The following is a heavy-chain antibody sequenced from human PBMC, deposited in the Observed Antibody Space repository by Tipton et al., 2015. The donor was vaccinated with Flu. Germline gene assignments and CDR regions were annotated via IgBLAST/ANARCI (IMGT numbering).Heavy chain of an antibody. CDR1: GGTFDTYS. Sequence: QSGAEVKKPGSSVRVSCKASGGTFDTYSITWVRQAPGQGLEWMGGVNPFFGPPQYAQKFQDRVTIDADDSTSTAYMELSGLRSDDTAVYYCARDRSPGLERLDYYYMDVWGKGTTVTVSS. V-gene: IGHV1-69*01. CDR2: VNPFFGPP. D-gene: IGHD3-3*01. CDR3: ARDRSPGLERLDYYYMDV. J-gene: IGHJ6*03.